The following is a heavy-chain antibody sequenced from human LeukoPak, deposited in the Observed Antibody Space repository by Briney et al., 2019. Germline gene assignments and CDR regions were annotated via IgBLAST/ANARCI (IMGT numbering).Heavy chain of an antibody. CDR3: ARRWGPHCSSISCYWRNWYFDL. V-gene: IGHV1-69*13. J-gene: IGHJ2*01. D-gene: IGHD2-2*01. CDR2: IIPIFGTA. CDR1: GGSFSSYA. Sequence: SVKVSCKASGGSFSSYAISWVRQAPGQGLEWMGGIIPIFGTANYAQKFQGRVTITADESTRTAYMELSSLRSEDTAVYYCARRWGPHCSSISCYWRNWYFDLWGRGTLVTVSS.